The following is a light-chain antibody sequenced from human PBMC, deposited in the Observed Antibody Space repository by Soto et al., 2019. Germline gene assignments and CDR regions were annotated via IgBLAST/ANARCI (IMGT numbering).Light chain of an antibody. CDR1: QAISNY. J-gene: IGKJ4*01. Sequence: DIQMTQSPSSLSASVGDRVTITCQASQAISNYLNWYQQKPGKAPKLLIYDASNLETRVPSRCSGSGSGTDFTFTISSLQPADIATDHCQQYDNLPLTFGGGTKVEIK. CDR3: QQYDNLPLT. V-gene: IGKV1-33*01. CDR2: DAS.